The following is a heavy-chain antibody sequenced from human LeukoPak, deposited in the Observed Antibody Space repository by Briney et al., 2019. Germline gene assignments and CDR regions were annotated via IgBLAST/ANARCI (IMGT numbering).Heavy chain of an antibody. CDR3: ARGELLWFGELFPNFDY. CDR1: GGSISSSNW. Sequence: SETLSLTCAVSGGSISSSNWWSWVRQPPGKGLEWIGEIYHSGSTNYNPSLKSRVTISVDKSKNQFSLKLSSVTAADTAVYYCARGELLWFGELFPNFDYWGQGTLVTVSS. D-gene: IGHD3-10*01. J-gene: IGHJ4*02. V-gene: IGHV4-4*02. CDR2: IYHSGST.